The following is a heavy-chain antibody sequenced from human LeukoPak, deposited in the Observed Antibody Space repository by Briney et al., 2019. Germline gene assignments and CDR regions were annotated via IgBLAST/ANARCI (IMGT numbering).Heavy chain of an antibody. J-gene: IGHJ4*02. CDR2: IPYHGSNQ. V-gene: IGHV3-30*02. D-gene: IGHD3-10*01. Sequence: PGGSLRLSCAASGFTFNTSGMHWVRQAPGKGLEWVSFIPYHGSNQKYADSLKGRFTSSRDNSKNTLYLQMNSLTAEDTAVYYCAKPLRGILIMGFDSWGQGTLVTVSS. CDR1: GFTFNTSG. CDR3: AKPLRGILIMGFDS.